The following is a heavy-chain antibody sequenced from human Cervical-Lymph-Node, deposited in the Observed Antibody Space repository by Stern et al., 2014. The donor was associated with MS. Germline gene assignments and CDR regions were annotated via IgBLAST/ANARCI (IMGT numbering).Heavy chain of an antibody. CDR2: INTYNGNT. Sequence: QMQLVQSGAEVKKPGASVKVSCKASGYTFNSYGLSWVRQAPGQGLEWVGWINTYNGNTNYAQKFQGRVTMTTDASTSTAYIELRSLRSGDAAVYYCAREGIATTMFDYYFYGMDVWGQGTTVTVSS. CDR1: GYTFNSYG. D-gene: IGHD6-13*01. CDR3: AREGIATTMFDYYFYGMDV. J-gene: IGHJ6*02. V-gene: IGHV1-18*01.